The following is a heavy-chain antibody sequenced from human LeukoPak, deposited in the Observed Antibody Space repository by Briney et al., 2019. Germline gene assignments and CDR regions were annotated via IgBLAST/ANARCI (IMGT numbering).Heavy chain of an antibody. D-gene: IGHD6-13*01. V-gene: IGHV4-61*02. CDR1: GGSISSSSYY. CDR3: ARAISSSWFDP. CDR2: IYTSGST. Sequence: SETLSLTCTVSGGSISSSSYYWGWIRQPPGKGLEWIGRIYTSGSTNYNPSLKSRVTISVDTSKNQFSLKLSSVTAADTAVYYCARAISSSWFDPWGQGTLVTVSS. J-gene: IGHJ5*02.